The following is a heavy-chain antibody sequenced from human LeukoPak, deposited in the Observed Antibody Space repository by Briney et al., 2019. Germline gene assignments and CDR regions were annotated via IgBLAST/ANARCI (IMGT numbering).Heavy chain of an antibody. CDR2: ISSSSSTI. Sequence: PGGSLRLSCAASGFTFSSYSMNWVRQAPGKGLEWVSYISSSSSTIYYADSVKGRFTISRDNAKNSLYLQMNSLRAEETAVYYGARVLHKRNYDSTTYYGYWGQGTLVTVSS. CDR3: ARVLHKRNYDSTTYYGY. CDR1: GFTFSSYS. V-gene: IGHV3-48*01. J-gene: IGHJ4*02. D-gene: IGHD3-22*01.